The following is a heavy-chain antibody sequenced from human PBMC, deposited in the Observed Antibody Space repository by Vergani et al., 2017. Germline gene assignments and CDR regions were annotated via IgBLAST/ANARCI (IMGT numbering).Heavy chain of an antibody. J-gene: IGHJ4*02. Sequence: VQLVESGGGLVQPGRSLRLSCAASGFTFDDYAMHWVRQAPGKGLEWVAVISYDGSNKYYADSVKGRFTISRDNSKNTLYLQMNSLRAEDTAVYYCAKDVGPLWDWGQGTLVTVSS. CDR2: ISYDGSNK. CDR3: AKDVGPLWD. CDR1: GFTFDDYA. V-gene: IGHV3-30*18. D-gene: IGHD1-26*01.